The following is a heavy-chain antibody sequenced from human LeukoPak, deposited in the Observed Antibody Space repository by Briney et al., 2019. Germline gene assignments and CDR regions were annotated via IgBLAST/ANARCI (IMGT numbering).Heavy chain of an antibody. Sequence: ASVKVSRKCSGYTFTSYDINWVRQATGQRLEGMGWMNPNSGNTGYAQKFQGRVTMTRNTSISTAYMELSSLRSEDTAVYYCARDFWSGYYYYYYYGMDVWGQGTTVTVSS. CDR3: ARDFWSGYYYYYYYGMDV. J-gene: IGHJ6*02. V-gene: IGHV1-8*01. CDR1: GYTFTSYD. D-gene: IGHD3-3*01. CDR2: MNPNSGNT.